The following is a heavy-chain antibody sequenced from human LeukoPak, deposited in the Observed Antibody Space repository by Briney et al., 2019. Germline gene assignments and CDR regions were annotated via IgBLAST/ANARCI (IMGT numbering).Heavy chain of an antibody. D-gene: IGHD5-18*01. J-gene: IGHJ4*02. CDR2: ISESDGST. CDR1: GSTFSRYA. V-gene: IGHV3-23*01. Sequence: GGSLRLSCAASGSTFSRYAMSWVRQAPGKGLEWLSAISESDGSTYYADSVKGRFTISRDNSKNTLYLQMNSLGADDTAVYFCAKDISQGYTFGSIEEDYWGQGTLATVSS. CDR3: AKDISQGYTFGSIEEDY.